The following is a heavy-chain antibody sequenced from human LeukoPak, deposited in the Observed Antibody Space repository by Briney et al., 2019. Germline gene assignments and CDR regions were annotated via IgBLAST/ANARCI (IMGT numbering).Heavy chain of an antibody. CDR3: AKNGYCSSTSCVINWFDP. Sequence: PGGSLSLSCAASGFTFSSYAMSWVRQAPGKGLEWVSAISGSGGSTYYADSVKGRFTISRDNSKNTLYLQMNSLRAEDTAVYYCAKNGYCSSTSCVINWFDPWGQGTLVTVSS. V-gene: IGHV3-23*01. CDR1: GFTFSSYA. J-gene: IGHJ5*02. CDR2: ISGSGGST. D-gene: IGHD2-2*01.